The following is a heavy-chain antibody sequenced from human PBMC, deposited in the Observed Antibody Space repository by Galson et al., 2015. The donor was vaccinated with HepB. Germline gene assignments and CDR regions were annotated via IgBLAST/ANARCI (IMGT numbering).Heavy chain of an antibody. V-gene: IGHV3-23*01. D-gene: IGHD6-19*01. J-gene: IGHJ6*03. CDR3: ARREKQWLAHMDV. Sequence: SLRLSCAASGFTFNNYAMSWVRQAPGKGLEWVSAISGSGASTYYADSVKGRFTISRDNSNNTLYLQVNSLRAEDSALYYCARREKQWLAHMDVWGKGTTVSVSS. CDR1: GFTFNNYA. CDR2: ISGSGAST.